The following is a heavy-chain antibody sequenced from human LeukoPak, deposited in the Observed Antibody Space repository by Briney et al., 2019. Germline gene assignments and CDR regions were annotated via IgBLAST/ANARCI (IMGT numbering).Heavy chain of an antibody. D-gene: IGHD3-3*01. CDR3: ARDLGFWSGPDY. V-gene: IGHV4-4*07. J-gene: IGHJ4*02. CDR2: IYSSGST. CDR1: GGSISSYY. Sequence: SETLSLTCTVSGGSISSYYWSWIRQPAGKGLQWIGRIYSSGSTNYSPSLKSRVSMSVDTSKNQFSLRLTSVTAADTAVYYCARDLGFWSGPDYWGQGTLVTVSS.